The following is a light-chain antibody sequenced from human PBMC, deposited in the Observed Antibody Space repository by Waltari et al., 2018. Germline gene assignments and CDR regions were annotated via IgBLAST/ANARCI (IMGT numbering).Light chain of an antibody. CDR1: QSVSSSY. CDR3: QQYGSLFT. J-gene: IGKJ3*01. Sequence: EIVLTQSPGTLSLSPGERATLSCRASQSVSSSYLAWYQQKPGQAPRLLFYGASSRATGIPDRFSGSGSGTDFTLTISRLEPEDFAVYYCQQYGSLFTFGPGTKVDIK. CDR2: GAS. V-gene: IGKV3-20*01.